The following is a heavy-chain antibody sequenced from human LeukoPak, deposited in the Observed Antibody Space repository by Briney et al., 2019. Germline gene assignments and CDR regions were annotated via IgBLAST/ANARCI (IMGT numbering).Heavy chain of an antibody. Sequence: SLSASSTASGYTFTTYDINWVRQAPGQGLWWMGWMKTDSGDTGYSQKFQGRVTMTRDTSINTAYMELSSLRSEDTAVYYCARLRAAAGFDSWGRGTLVTVSS. CDR1: GYTFTTYD. CDR2: MKTDSGDT. V-gene: IGHV1-8*01. CDR3: ARLRAAAGFDS. D-gene: IGHD6-13*01. J-gene: IGHJ4*02.